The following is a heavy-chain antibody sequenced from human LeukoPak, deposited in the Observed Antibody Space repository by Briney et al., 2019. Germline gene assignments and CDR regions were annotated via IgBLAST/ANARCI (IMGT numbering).Heavy chain of an antibody. CDR3: ARRNIVVVPAAARDSDYMDV. D-gene: IGHD2-2*01. CDR1: GDSLNDLA. J-gene: IGHJ6*03. V-gene: IGHV1-2*02. Sequence: GASVKVSCKASGDSLNDLAINWVRQAPGQGLEWMGWINPNSGGTNYAQKFQGRVTMTRDTSVSTAYMELSRLRSDDTAVYYCARRNIVVVPAAARDSDYMDVWGKGTTVTVSS. CDR2: INPNSGGT.